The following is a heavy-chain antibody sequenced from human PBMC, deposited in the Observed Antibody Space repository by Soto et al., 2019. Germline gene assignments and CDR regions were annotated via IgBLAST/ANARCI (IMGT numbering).Heavy chain of an antibody. D-gene: IGHD3-16*02. CDR3: ARISRYNFYFDY. V-gene: IGHV2-70*01. Sequence: SCPTLVNPTQTLTLTCTFSGFSLSTNRMCVSWIRQPPGKALEWLALIDWDDDKYYSTSLKTRLTVSKDTSKNQVVLTLTNMDPVDTATYYCARISRYNFYFDYWGLGTLVTVSS. J-gene: IGHJ4*02. CDR2: IDWDDDK. CDR1: GFSLSTNRMC.